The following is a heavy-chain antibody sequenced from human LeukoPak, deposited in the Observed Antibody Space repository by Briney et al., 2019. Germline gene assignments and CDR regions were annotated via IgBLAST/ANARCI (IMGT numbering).Heavy chain of an antibody. CDR3: ARDLTNGWHYFDY. CDR1: GFIFSSHA. Sequence: GGSLRLSCAASGFIFSSHAMRWVRQAPGKGLEYVSAIGNNGDTTYYANSVKGRFTISRDNSKNTLYLEMGSLRAEDMAVYYCARDLTNGWHYFDYWGQGTLVTVSS. J-gene: IGHJ4*02. CDR2: IGNNGDTT. V-gene: IGHV3-64*01. D-gene: IGHD6-19*01.